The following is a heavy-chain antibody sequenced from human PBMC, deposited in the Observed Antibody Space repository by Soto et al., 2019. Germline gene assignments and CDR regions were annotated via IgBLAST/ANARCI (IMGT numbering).Heavy chain of an antibody. CDR1: GDGVSSNSAA. V-gene: IGHV6-1*01. CDR3: ARDESSSGWSNNFDY. CDR2: TYYRPKWYN. Sequence: SKALSLTCAISGDGVSSNSAAWNWIRQSPSRGLEWLGRTYYRPKWYNDYAVSVKSRITINPDTSKNQFSLQLNSVTPEDTAVYYCARDESSSGWSNNFDYWGQGTLVTVSS. D-gene: IGHD6-19*01. J-gene: IGHJ4*02.